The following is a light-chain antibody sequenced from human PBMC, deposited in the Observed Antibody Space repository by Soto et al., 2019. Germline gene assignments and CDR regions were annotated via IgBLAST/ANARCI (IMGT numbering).Light chain of an antibody. CDR3: QQYGTSPRWT. V-gene: IGKV3-20*01. J-gene: IGKJ1*01. Sequence: IVLTQSPGTLSLSPGERATLSCRASQTIGTYLAWYQHKPGQAPSVLIFGASTRANGVPDRFSGSGSGTDFTLTISRLDPADVAVYYCQQYGTSPRWTFGQGTKVEIK. CDR1: QTIGTY. CDR2: GAS.